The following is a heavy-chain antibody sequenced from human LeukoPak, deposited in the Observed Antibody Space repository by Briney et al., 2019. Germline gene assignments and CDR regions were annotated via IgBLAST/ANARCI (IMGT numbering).Heavy chain of an antibody. Sequence: SETLSLTCTVSGGSISSYYWSWIRQPPGKGLEWIGYISYSGSTNYNPSLKSRVTISVHTSKNQFSLKLSSVTAADTAVYYCARDYYDSSGYYGYNWFDPWGQGTLVTVSS. J-gene: IGHJ5*02. V-gene: IGHV4-59*01. CDR2: ISYSGST. CDR1: GGSISSYY. CDR3: ARDYYDSSGYYGYNWFDP. D-gene: IGHD3-22*01.